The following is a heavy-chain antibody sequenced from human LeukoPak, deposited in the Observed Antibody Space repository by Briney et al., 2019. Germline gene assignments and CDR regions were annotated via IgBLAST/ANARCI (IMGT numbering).Heavy chain of an antibody. CDR2: IYHSGST. D-gene: IGHD6-19*01. Sequence: SETLSLTCAVSGGSISSSNWWSWVRQPPGKGLEWIGEIYHSGSTNYNPSLKSRVTISVDKSKNQFSLKLSSVTAADTAVYYCARGGEGRGWSPWVLPHYFDYWGQGTLVTVSS. V-gene: IGHV4-4*02. CDR3: ARGGEGRGWSPWVLPHYFDY. CDR1: GGSISSSNW. J-gene: IGHJ4*02.